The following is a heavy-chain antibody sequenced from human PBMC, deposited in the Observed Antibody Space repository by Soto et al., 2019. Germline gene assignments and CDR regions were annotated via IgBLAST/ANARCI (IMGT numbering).Heavy chain of an antibody. J-gene: IGHJ5*02. V-gene: IGHV4-4*02. Sequence: PSETLPLTCTVSGEPISRTRWLIWISLTPGKGLEWIGEIYHLGRTNYNPSLKSRVTLSIDKSNNQFSLTLTSVTAADTAVYFCARTGKFYYYDTTGLPFDPWGPGILVTVSS. CDR3: ARTGKFYYYDTTGLPFDP. CDR1: GEPISRTRW. CDR2: IYHLGRT. D-gene: IGHD3-22*01.